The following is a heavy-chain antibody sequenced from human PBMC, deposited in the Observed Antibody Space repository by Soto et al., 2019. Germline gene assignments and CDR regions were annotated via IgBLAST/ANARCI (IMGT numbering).Heavy chain of an antibody. Sequence: GGSLRLSCAASGFTFSSYAMSWVRQAPGKGLEWVSAISGSGGSTYYADSVKGRFTISRDNSKNTLYLQMNSLRAEDTAVYYCAKDLDYSNRGYDFDYWGQGTLVTVSS. CDR1: GFTFSSYA. J-gene: IGHJ4*02. CDR3: AKDLDYSNRGYDFDY. CDR2: ISGSGGST. V-gene: IGHV3-23*01. D-gene: IGHD4-4*01.